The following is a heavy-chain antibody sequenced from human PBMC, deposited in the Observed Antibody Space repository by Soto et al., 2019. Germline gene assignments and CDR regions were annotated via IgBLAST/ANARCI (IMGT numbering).Heavy chain of an antibody. Sequence: SVKVSCKASGGPLISYAIIWVRQAPGQGLEWMGGIIPIFGTANYAQKFQGRVTITADESTSTAYMELSSLRSEDTAVYYCARDRGHSSSSYGSKDYYYGMDVWGQGTTVTVSS. CDR3: ARDRGHSSSSYGSKDYYYGMDV. D-gene: IGHD6-13*01. J-gene: IGHJ6*02. V-gene: IGHV1-69*01. CDR2: IIPIFGTA. CDR1: GGPLISYA.